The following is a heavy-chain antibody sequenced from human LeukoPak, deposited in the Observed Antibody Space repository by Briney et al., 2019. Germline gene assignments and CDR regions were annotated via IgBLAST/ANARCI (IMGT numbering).Heavy chain of an antibody. V-gene: IGHV1-69*06. CDR1: GGTFSSYA. J-gene: IGHJ4*02. D-gene: IGHD2-21*02. CDR2: IIPIFGTA. Sequence: SVKVSCKASGGTFSSYAISWVRQAPGQGLEWMGGIIPIFGTAKYAQKFQGRVTITADTSTSTAYVELSSLRSEDTAVYYCARSSVVTAMVHLAYWGQGTLVTVSS. CDR3: ARSSVVTAMVHLAY.